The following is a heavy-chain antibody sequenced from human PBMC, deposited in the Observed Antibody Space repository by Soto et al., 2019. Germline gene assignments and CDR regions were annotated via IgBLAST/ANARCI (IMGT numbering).Heavy chain of an antibody. CDR1: GASISSGHYY. J-gene: IGHJ4*02. CDR2: IYNTGPT. D-gene: IGHD7-27*01. Sequence: SETLSLTCSVSGASISSGHYYWTWIRQHPGKGLEWIGSIYNTGPTSYNPSLTSRLSISVDTSENHFSLRLFSVTVADTAVYYCALALGPTTGLDYWGQGSLVTVSS. CDR3: ALALGPTTGLDY. V-gene: IGHV4-31*03.